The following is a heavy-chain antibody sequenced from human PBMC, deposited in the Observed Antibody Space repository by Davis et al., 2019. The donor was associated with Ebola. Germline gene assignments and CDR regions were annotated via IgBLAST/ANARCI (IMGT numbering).Heavy chain of an antibody. CDR1: GFTFSSYW. J-gene: IGHJ4*02. D-gene: IGHD1-26*01. Sequence: HTGGSLRLSCAASGFTFSSYWMHWVRQAPGKGLVWVSRINSDGSSTSYADSVKGRFTISRDNSKNTLYLQMNSLRAEDTAVYYCATFPKERIVGATTVDYWGQGTLVTVSS. V-gene: IGHV3-74*01. CDR2: INSDGSST. CDR3: ATFPKERIVGATTVDY.